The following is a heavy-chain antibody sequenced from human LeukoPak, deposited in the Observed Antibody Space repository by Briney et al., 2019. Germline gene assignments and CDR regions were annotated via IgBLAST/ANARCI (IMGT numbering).Heavy chain of an antibody. J-gene: IGHJ4*02. V-gene: IGHV4-34*01. CDR3: ARIRVYFDY. Sequence: SETLSLTCAVYGGSFSGYYWSWIRQPPGKGLEWIGEINHSGSTNYNPSLKSRVTISVDTSKNQFSLKLSSVTAADTAVYYCARIRVYFDYWGQGTLVTVSS. CDR1: GGSFSGYY. CDR2: INHSGST.